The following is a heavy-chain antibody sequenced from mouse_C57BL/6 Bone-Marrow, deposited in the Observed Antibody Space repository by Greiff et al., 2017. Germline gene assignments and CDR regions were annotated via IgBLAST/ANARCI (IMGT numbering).Heavy chain of an antibody. Sequence: QVQLQQSGPELVKPGASVKISCKASGYAFSSSWMNWVKQRPGKGLEWIGRIYPGDGDTNYNGKFKGKATLTADKSSSTAYMQLSSLTSEDSAVYFCARSDYYGSSYGKGYWGQGTTLTVSS. CDR3: ARSDYYGSSYGKGY. D-gene: IGHD1-1*01. V-gene: IGHV1-82*01. J-gene: IGHJ2*01. CDR1: GYAFSSSW. CDR2: IYPGDGDT.